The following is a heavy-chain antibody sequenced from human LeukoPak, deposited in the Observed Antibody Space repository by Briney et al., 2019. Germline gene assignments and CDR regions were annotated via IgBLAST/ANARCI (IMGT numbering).Heavy chain of an antibody. CDR1: GFTLSIYW. V-gene: IGHV3-74*01. D-gene: IGHD2/OR15-2a*01. Sequence: GGSLRLSCTASGFTLSIYWVHWVRQVPGEGLVWVSRVNPDGSRTDYADSVKGRFTISRDNAKNSLYLQMNSLRAEDTAVYYCARDQESPKDPVPDRYWGQGTLVTVSS. J-gene: IGHJ4*02. CDR3: ARDQESPKDPVPDRY. CDR2: VNPDGSRT.